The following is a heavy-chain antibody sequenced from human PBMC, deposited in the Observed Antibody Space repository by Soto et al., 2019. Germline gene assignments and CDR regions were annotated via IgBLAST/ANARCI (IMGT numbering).Heavy chain of an antibody. CDR1: GGTFSSYA. CDR3: ARGAVFRMVRGVISFDY. CDR2: FIPIFGTA. Sequence: QVQLVQSGAEVKKPGSSVKVSCTASGGTFSSYAISWVRQAPGHGLEWMGGFIPIFGTANYAQKFKGRVTITADESTSTAYMELRRRRSESTAVYYCARGAVFRMVRGVISFDYWGQGTLVTVSS. D-gene: IGHD3-10*01. J-gene: IGHJ4*02. V-gene: IGHV1-69*01.